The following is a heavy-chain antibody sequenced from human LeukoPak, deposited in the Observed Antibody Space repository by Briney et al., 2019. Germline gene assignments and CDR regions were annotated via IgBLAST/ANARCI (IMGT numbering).Heavy chain of an antibody. V-gene: IGHV4-4*02. Sequence: NPSETLSLTCGVSGGSITITNYWTWVRQPPGKGLEWIGEVNLQGSTNYNPSLMGRVAISVDTSENHISLQLTSATAADTAVYYCAREGGPYRPLDYSGQGTLVTVSS. CDR2: VNLQGST. J-gene: IGHJ4*02. CDR1: GGSITITNY. CDR3: AREGGPYRPLDY.